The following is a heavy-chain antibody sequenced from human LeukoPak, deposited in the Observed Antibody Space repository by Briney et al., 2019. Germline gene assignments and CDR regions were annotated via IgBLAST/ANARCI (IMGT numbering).Heavy chain of an antibody. CDR2: IHPSGGST. CDR1: GYTFTSYY. V-gene: IGHV1-46*01. Sequence: ASVKVSCKASGYTFTSYYMHWVRQAPGRGLEWMGIIHPSGGSTSYAQKFQGRVTMTTDTSTSTAYMELRSLRSDDTAVYYCARALLWFGEPSHIDYWGQGTLVTASS. D-gene: IGHD3-10*01. J-gene: IGHJ4*02. CDR3: ARALLWFGEPSHIDY.